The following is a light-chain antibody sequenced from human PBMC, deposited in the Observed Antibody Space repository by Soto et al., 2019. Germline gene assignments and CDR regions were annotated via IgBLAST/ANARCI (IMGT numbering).Light chain of an antibody. Sequence: DIPMTQSPSTLSASVGDRVTITCRASQSFSNWLAWYQQKPGKAPNLLIYKASSLESGVPSRFSGSGSGTEFTLTISSLQPDDFATYYCQQYNSYPWTFGQGTKVEIK. CDR2: KAS. J-gene: IGKJ1*01. V-gene: IGKV1-5*03. CDR3: QQYNSYPWT. CDR1: QSFSNW.